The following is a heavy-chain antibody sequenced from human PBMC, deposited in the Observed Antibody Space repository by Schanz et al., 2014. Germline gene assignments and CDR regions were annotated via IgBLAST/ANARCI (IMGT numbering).Heavy chain of an antibody. J-gene: IGHJ4*02. CDR1: GFTFSSYG. V-gene: IGHV3-30*03. Sequence: QVQLVESGGGVVQPGRSLRLSCAASGFTFSSYGMHWVRQSPGKGLEWVALISYDGSNKYYADSVKGRFTISRDNSKNTLLLQMSSLRAEDTAVYYCARDGDFDYWGQGTLVTVSS. CDR3: ARDGDFDY. CDR2: ISYDGSNK.